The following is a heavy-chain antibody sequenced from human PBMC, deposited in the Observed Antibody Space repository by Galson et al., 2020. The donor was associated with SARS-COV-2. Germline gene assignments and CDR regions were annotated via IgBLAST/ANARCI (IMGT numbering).Heavy chain of an antibody. J-gene: IGHJ4*02. CDR2: IYYSGTT. CDR1: GGSMSSFY. CDR3: ARGGWSLDY. Sequence: SETLSLTCTVPGGSMSSFYWSWIRQSPGKGLEWIGYIYYSGTTNYNPSLKSRVSISVDTSKNQFSLKLNSVTAADTAVYHCARGGWSLDYWGRGTLVTVSS. V-gene: IGHV4-59*01.